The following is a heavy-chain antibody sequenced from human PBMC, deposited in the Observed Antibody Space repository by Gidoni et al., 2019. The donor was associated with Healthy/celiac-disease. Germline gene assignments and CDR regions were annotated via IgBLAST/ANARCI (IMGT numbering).Heavy chain of an antibody. CDR2: ISGSGGST. CDR1: GFTFSRYA. V-gene: IGHV3-23*01. CDR3: AKDRPYCSGGSCQGAPFDY. J-gene: IGHJ4*02. Sequence: EVQLLESGGGLVQPGGSLRLSCAASGFTFSRYAMSWVRQAPGKGLEWVSAISGSGGSTYYADSVKGRFTISRDNSKNTLYLQMNSLRAEDTAVYYCAKDRPYCSGGSCQGAPFDYWGQGTLVTVSS. D-gene: IGHD2-15*01.